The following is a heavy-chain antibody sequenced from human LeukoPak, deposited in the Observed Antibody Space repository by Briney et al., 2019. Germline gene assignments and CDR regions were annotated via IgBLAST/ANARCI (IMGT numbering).Heavy chain of an antibody. V-gene: IGHV4-59*01. J-gene: IGHJ4*02. CDR2: IHYSGST. Sequence: SETLSLTCTLSGGSISSYYWSWIRQPPGKGLEWIGYIHYSGSTNYNPSLKSRVTISVDTSKNQFSLKLSSVTAADTAVYYCAGGDYVTFLDYWGQGTLVTVSS. CDR3: AGGDYVTFLDY. CDR1: GGSISSYY. D-gene: IGHD4-17*01.